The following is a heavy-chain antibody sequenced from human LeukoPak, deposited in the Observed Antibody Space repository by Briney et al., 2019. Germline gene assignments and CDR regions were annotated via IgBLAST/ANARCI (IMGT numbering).Heavy chain of an antibody. CDR1: GYSFSIYG. Sequence: GASVQVSCKASGYSFSIYGITWARQAPGQGLECLGWISASDGTTNYAQKVQGRVTMTTDTSTSTAYLELRSLRSEDTAVYYCARCGAAVTTHFSHWGQGTLVTVSS. V-gene: IGHV1-18*01. J-gene: IGHJ4*02. CDR2: ISASDGTT. D-gene: IGHD4-17*01. CDR3: ARCGAAVTTHFSH.